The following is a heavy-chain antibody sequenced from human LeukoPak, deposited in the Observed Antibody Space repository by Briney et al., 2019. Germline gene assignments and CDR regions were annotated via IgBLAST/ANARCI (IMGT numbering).Heavy chain of an antibody. CDR1: GFTFSSYW. V-gene: IGHV3-7*03. J-gene: IGHJ4*02. CDR3: ASGGRYSGSYSVVDY. Sequence: GGSLRLSCAGSGFTFSSYWMTWVRQAPGKGLEWVANIKQDGSEKHYVDSVKGRFTISRDNAKNSVYLQMNSLRAEDTAVYYCASGGRYSGSYSVVDYWGQGTLVTVSS. D-gene: IGHD1-26*01. CDR2: IKQDGSEK.